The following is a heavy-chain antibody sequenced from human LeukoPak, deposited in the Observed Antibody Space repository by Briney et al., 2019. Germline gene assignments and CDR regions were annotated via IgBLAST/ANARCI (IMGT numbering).Heavy chain of an antibody. CDR1: GIAVSSNY. V-gene: IGHV3-48*01. D-gene: IGHD2-2*01. CDR2: ISSSSYTI. Sequence: GGSLRLSCAASGIAVSSNYMSWARQAPGKGLEWVSYISSSSYTIYYAGSVKGRFTISRDNAKNPLYLQMNSLRAEDTAVYYCARGIPTEVFDYWGQGTLVTVSS. CDR3: ARGIPTEVFDY. J-gene: IGHJ4*02.